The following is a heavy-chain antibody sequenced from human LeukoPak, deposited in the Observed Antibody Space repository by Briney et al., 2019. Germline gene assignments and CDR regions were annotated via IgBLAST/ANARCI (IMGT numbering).Heavy chain of an antibody. D-gene: IGHD5-24*01. CDR2: IFSNGDT. CDR1: EFTVSRNY. Sequence: PGGSLRLSCTASEFTVSRNYMLWVRQAPGKGLEWVSLIFSNGDTHHADSVKGRFTISRDTSKNTVSLQMNSPRVEDTAMYYCTRDQMNYWGQGTLVTVSS. V-gene: IGHV3-53*01. J-gene: IGHJ4*02. CDR3: TRDQMNY.